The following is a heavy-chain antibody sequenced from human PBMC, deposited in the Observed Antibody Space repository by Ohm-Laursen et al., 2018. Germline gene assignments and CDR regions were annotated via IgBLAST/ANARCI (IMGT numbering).Heavy chain of an antibody. V-gene: IGHV3-7*01. J-gene: IGHJ6*02. CDR3: ARGYYAMDV. CDR1: GFTFSSYD. CDR2: IKQDGSEK. Sequence: SLRLSCTASGFTFSSYDMNWVRQAPGKGLEWVANIKQDGSEKYYVDSVKGRFTISRDNAKNSLSLQMNSLRAEDTAVYYCARGYYAMDVWGQGTTVTVSS.